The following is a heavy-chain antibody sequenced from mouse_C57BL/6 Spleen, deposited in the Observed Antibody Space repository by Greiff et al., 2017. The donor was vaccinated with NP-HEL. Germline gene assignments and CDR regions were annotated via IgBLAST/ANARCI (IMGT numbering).Heavy chain of an antibody. CDR3: ARGNWDRFWFAY. V-gene: IGHV3-6*01. Sequence: EVQLQQSGPGLVKPSQSLSLTCSVTGYSITSGYYWNWIRQFPGNKLEWMGYISYDGSNNYNPSLKNRISITRDTSKNQFFLKLNSVTTEDTATYYCARGNWDRFWFAYGGQGTLVTVSA. J-gene: IGHJ3*01. D-gene: IGHD4-1*01. CDR2: ISYDGSN. CDR1: GYSITSGYY.